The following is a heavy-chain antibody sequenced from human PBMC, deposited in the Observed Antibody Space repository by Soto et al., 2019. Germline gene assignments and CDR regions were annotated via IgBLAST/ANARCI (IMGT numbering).Heavy chain of an antibody. CDR2: ISYDGSNK. D-gene: IGHD3-22*01. J-gene: IGHJ3*02. CDR3: AKDSPHRYYYSSLGAFDI. V-gene: IGHV3-30*18. Sequence: QVPLVESGGGVVQPGRSLRLSCAASGFTFSSYGMHWVRQAPGKGLEWVAVISYDGSNKYYADSVKGRFTISRDNSKYTLYLQMKSLRAEDRAVYYCAKDSPHRYYYSSLGAFDIWGQGTMVTVSS. CDR1: GFTFSSYG.